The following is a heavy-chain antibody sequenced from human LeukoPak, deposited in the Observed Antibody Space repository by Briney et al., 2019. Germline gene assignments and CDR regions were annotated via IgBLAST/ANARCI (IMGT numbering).Heavy chain of an antibody. CDR3: ARCAYDILTGSLDY. V-gene: IGHV1-2*02. CDR1: GYTFTGYY. CDR2: INPNSGGT. D-gene: IGHD3-9*01. Sequence: ASVKVSCKASGYTFTGYYMHWVRQAPGQGLEWMGWINPNSGGTNYAQKFQGRVTMTRDTSISTAYMELSRLRSADTAVYYCARCAYDILTGSLDYWGQGTLVTVSS. J-gene: IGHJ4*02.